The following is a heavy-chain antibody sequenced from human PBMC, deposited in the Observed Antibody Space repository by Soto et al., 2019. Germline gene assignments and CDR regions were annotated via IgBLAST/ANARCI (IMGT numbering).Heavy chain of an antibody. CDR2: ISSDGTTT. V-gene: IGHV3-74*01. CDR1: GITFRKYW. CDR3: AIQDCTNDVCLEAAVTVGGALEY. J-gene: IGHJ4*02. D-gene: IGHD2-8*01. Sequence: EVQLEESGGGLVQTGKALRLSCAASGITFRKYWMHWVRQAPGKGPVWVSYISSDGTTTDYADSVKGRFTISRDNAKNTLYLQMDSLRVEDTAGYYCAIQDCTNDVCLEAAVTVGGALEYWGQGAQVTVSS.